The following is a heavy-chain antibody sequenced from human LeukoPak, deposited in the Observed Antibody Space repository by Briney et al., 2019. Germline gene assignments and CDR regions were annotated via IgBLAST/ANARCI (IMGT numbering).Heavy chain of an antibody. V-gene: IGHV4-31*03. CDR1: GGSISSGGYY. CDR2: IYYSGST. CDR3: ARKPANDAFDT. J-gene: IGHJ3*02. Sequence: SETLSLTCTVSGGSISSGGYYWSWIRQHPGKGLEWIGYIYYSGSTYYNPSLKSRVTISVDTSKNQFSLKLSSVTAADTAVYYCARKPANDAFDTWGQGTMVTVSS.